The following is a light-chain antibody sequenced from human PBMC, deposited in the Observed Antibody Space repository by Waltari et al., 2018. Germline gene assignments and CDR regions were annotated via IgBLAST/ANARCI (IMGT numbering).Light chain of an antibody. CDR2: LDT. V-gene: IGLV3-1*01. Sequence: SYELTQPPSVSVSPGQTPSITCSGDKLGAKSACWYQQTPGQSPLLVIYLDTKRPSAIPERFSGSKSGNTATLTISGTQTMDEADYYCQAWDSSTYVFGTGTKVTVL. CDR1: KLGAKS. CDR3: QAWDSSTYV. J-gene: IGLJ1*01.